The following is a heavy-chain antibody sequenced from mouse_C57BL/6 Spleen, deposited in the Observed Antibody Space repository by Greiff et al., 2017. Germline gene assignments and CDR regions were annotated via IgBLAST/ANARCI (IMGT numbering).Heavy chain of an antibody. CDR3: ARAGHSNYAWVAY. J-gene: IGHJ3*01. V-gene: IGHV1-4*01. D-gene: IGHD2-5*01. CDR2: INPSSGYT. CDR1: GYTFTSYT. Sequence: QVQLQQSGAELARPGASVKMSCKASGYTFTSYTMHWVKQRPGQGLEWIGYINPSSGYTKYNQKFKDKATLTTDNSSSQAYMQLSSLTSEDAAVYICARAGHSNYAWVAYWGQGTLGTVSA.